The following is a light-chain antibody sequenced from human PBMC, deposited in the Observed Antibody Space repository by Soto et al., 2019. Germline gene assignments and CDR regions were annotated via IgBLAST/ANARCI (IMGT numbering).Light chain of an antibody. CDR2: AAS. V-gene: IGKV3-20*01. CDR3: QQYGSSLFT. J-gene: IGKJ3*01. CDR1: QSVSTSY. Sequence: EIVLTQSPGTLYLSPGERDTLSCRASQSVSTSYLAGYQQKPGQAPRLLVYAASSRDTGIPDRFSGSGSGTDFTLTISRLEPEEFEVYYCQQYGSSLFTFGPGIKVDIK.